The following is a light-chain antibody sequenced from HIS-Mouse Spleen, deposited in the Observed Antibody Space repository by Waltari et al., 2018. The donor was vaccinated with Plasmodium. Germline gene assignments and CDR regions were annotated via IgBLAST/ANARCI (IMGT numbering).Light chain of an antibody. CDR2: DTS. CDR3: LLSYSGAHWV. Sequence: QAVATQEPSLTVSPGGTVTLTCGSSTGAVTSGHYPYLFQPKPGQAPRTLIYDTSNKHSWTPARFSGSLLGGKAALTLSGAQPEDEAEYYCLLSYSGAHWVFGGGTKLTVL. J-gene: IGLJ3*02. CDR1: TGAVTSGHY. V-gene: IGLV7-46*01.